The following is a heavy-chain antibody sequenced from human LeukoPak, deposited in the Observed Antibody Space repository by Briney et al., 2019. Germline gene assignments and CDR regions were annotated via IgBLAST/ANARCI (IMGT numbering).Heavy chain of an antibody. CDR3: ARGGCVGAFDY. D-gene: IGHD1-26*01. J-gene: IGHJ4*02. Sequence: ASVKVSCKASGGTFSSYAISWVRQAPGQGLERMGGIIPIFGTANYAQKFQGRVTITADESTSTAYMELSSLRSEDTAVYYCARGGCVGAFDYWGQGTLVTVSS. CDR1: GGTFSSYA. V-gene: IGHV1-69*13. CDR2: IIPIFGTA.